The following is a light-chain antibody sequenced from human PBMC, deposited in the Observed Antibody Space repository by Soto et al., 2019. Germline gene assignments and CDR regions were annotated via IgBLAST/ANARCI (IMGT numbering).Light chain of an antibody. V-gene: IGLV1-51*01. CDR1: SSNIGNNY. J-gene: IGLJ2*01. CDR2: DNN. Sequence: CVLKQAASGSAAAGQEGTISCSGSSSNIGNNYVSWYQQLPGTAPKLLIYDNNKRPSGIPDRFSGSKSGTSATLGITGLQTGDEADYYCGTWDSSLSAVVFGGGTKVTVL. CDR3: GTWDSSLSAVV.